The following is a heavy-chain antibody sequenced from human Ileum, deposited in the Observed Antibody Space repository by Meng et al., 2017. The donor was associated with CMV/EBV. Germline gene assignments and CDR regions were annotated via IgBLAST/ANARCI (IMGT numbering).Heavy chain of an antibody. Sequence: GGSLRLSCATSGFVFNKFGTHWVRQAPGKGLEGVAFIHNDGTSEAYTESVKGRFTISRDNSKNTVHLQINNLRPEDTGVYYCARKGGLDVWGQGTTVTVSS. CDR2: IHNDGTSE. J-gene: IGHJ6*02. V-gene: IGHV3-30*02. CDR1: GFVFNKFG. CDR3: ARKGGLDV.